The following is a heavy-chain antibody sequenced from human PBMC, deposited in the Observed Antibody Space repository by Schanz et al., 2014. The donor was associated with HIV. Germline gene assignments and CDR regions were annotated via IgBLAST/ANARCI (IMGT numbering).Heavy chain of an antibody. V-gene: IGHV1-69*13. Sequence: QVQLQQSGAEVKKPGSSVKVSCTASGDGFTTRTISWLRQAPGHALEWMGGIIPIFGTSHYAQKFQGRVTITADESTTTTYMQLSSLRSEDTAMYYCAREMYRSGWDISYGMDVWGQGTTVTVSS. CDR2: IIPIFGTS. D-gene: IGHD6-19*01. J-gene: IGHJ6*02. CDR3: AREMYRSGWDISYGMDV. CDR1: GDGFTTRT.